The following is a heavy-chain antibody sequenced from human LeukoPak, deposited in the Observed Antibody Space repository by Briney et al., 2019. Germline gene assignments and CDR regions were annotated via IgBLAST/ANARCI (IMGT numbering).Heavy chain of an antibody. D-gene: IGHD1-14*01. CDR2: FDPEDGET. CDR3: ATPRGIIGYGAFDI. Sequence: ASVKVSSTVSGYTLTELSMHWVRQAPGKGREWMGGFDPEDGETIYAQKFQGRVTMTEDTSTDTAYMELSSLRSEDTAVYYCATPRGIIGYGAFDIWGQGTMGTVSS. V-gene: IGHV1-24*01. J-gene: IGHJ3*02. CDR1: GYTLTELS.